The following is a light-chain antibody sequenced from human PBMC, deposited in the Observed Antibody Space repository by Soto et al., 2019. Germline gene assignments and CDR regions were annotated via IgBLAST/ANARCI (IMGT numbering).Light chain of an antibody. Sequence: EIVMTQSPATLSVSPGERATLSCRASHRVSSYLAWYQQKPGQAPRLLIYDASNRATGTPARFSGSGSGTDFTLTISSLEPEDFAVYYCQQRSNWPWTFGQGTKV. CDR3: QQRSNWPWT. J-gene: IGKJ1*01. CDR2: DAS. CDR1: HRVSSY. V-gene: IGKV3-11*01.